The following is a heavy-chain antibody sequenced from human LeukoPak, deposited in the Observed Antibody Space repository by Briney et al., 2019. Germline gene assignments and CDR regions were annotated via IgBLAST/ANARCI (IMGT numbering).Heavy chain of an antibody. CDR2: IRDKGKGYST. CDR1: RFTLSDHH. J-gene: IGHJ4*02. Sequence: AGSLTLSCTASRFTLSDHHRVRIRHAPGKGREWWGCIRDKGKGYSTTLAASVKGRFTISRDDLKNSVYLQMSSLRTEDTAVYYCARDSGRGAQFDYWGQGTLVTVSS. V-gene: IGHV3-72*01. D-gene: IGHD3-10*01. CDR3: ARDSGRGAQFDY.